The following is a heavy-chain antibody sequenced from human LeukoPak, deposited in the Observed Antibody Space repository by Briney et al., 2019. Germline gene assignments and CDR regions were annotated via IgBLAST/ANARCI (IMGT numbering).Heavy chain of an antibody. Sequence: GASVKVSCKASGGTFSSYAISWVRQAPGQGLEWMGGIIPIFGTANYAQKFQGRVTIIADESTSTAYMELSSLRSEDTAVYYCARGYDSLRTDYGDWFDPWGQGTLVTVSS. J-gene: IGHJ5*02. CDR1: GGTFSSYA. CDR3: ARGYDSLRTDYGDWFDP. D-gene: IGHD3-22*01. V-gene: IGHV1-69*13. CDR2: IIPIFGTA.